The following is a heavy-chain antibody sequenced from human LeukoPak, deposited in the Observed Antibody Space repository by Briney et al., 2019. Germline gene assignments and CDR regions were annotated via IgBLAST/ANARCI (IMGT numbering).Heavy chain of an antibody. CDR1: GGSISSGDYY. CDR3: ARGSSSWPFTNWFDP. D-gene: IGHD6-13*01. Sequence: SETLSLTCTVSGGSISSGDYYRSWIRQPPGKGLEWIGYIYYSGSTYYNPSLKSRVTISVDTSKNQFSLKLSSVTAADTAVYYCARGSSSWPFTNWFDPWGQGTLVTVSS. CDR2: IYYSGST. J-gene: IGHJ5*02. V-gene: IGHV4-30-4*02.